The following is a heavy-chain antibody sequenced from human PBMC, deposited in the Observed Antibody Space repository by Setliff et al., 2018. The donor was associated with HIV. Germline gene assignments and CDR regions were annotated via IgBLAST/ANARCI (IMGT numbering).Heavy chain of an antibody. Sequence: GGSLRLSCAASGFTFSNYAMSWVRQAPGKGLEWVSIISASGGSTYYADSVKGRFTISRDKSKNTLYLQMNSLRAEDTAFYYCSKELAASGLGYFDSWGRGILVTVS. V-gene: IGHV3-23*01. D-gene: IGHD3-22*01. CDR3: SKELAASGLGYFDS. CDR1: GFTFSNYA. J-gene: IGHJ4*02. CDR2: ISASGGST.